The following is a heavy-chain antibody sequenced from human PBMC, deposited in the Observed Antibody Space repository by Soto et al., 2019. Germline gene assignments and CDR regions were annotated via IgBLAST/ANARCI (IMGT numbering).Heavy chain of an antibody. D-gene: IGHD3-10*01. CDR1: GFTFSNYW. CDR3: AKDPTPAIWFGVSYYYYMDV. CDR2: INSDGSIT. V-gene: IGHV3-74*01. J-gene: IGHJ6*03. Sequence: GGSLRLSCEGTGFTFSNYWMHWVRQPPGKGLVWVSRINSDGSITSYADSVKGRFTISRDNSKNTLYLQMNSLRAEDTAVYYCAKDPTPAIWFGVSYYYYMDVWGKGTTVTVSS.